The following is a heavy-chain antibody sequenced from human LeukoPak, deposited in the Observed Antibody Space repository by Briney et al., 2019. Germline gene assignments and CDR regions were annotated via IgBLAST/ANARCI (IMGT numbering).Heavy chain of an antibody. J-gene: IGHJ3*02. CDR2: ISWNSGSI. CDR1: GFTFDDYA. Sequence: PGGSLRLSCAASGFTFDDYAMHWVRQAPGKGLEWVSGISWNSGSIGYADSVKGRFTISRDDAKNSLYLQMNSLRAEDMALYYCAKSESSGWPIDAFDIWGQGTMVTVSS. CDR3: AKSESSGWPIDAFDI. D-gene: IGHD6-19*01. V-gene: IGHV3-9*03.